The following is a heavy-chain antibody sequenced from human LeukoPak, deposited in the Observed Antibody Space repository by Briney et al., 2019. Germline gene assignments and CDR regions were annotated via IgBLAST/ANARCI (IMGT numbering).Heavy chain of an antibody. J-gene: IGHJ3*02. CDR3: AAYGADAFDI. CDR2: IYYSGST. CDR1: GGSISSSSYY. V-gene: IGHV4-39*01. D-gene: IGHD4-17*01. Sequence: PSETLSLTCTVSGGSISSSSYYWGWIRQPPGKGLEWIGSIYYSGSTYYNPSLKSRVTISVDTSKNQFSLKLSSVTAADTAVYYCAAYGADAFDIWGQGTMVTVSS.